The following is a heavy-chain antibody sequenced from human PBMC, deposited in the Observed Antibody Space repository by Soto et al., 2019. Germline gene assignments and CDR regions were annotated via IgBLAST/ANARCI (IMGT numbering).Heavy chain of an antibody. J-gene: IGHJ4*02. CDR3: ARQYVVLLVYAMPHYYFDS. Sequence: EVQLVESGGGLVQPGGSLRLSCSASGLSFSGYWMTWVRQAPGKGLEWVANIKQDGSEEYYVDSVKGRFTISRDNAKNSLYLQMNTLRAEDTAVYYCARQYVVLLVYAMPHYYFDSWGQGTLVTVSS. CDR2: IKQDGSEE. V-gene: IGHV3-7*01. CDR1: GLSFSGYW. D-gene: IGHD2-8*01.